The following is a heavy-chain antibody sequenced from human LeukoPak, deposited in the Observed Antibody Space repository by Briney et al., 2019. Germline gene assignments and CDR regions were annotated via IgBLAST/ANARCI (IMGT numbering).Heavy chain of an antibody. CDR3: ARNYYYDSSGYLDAFDI. V-gene: IGHV1-18*01. CDR1: GYTFTSYG. CDR2: ISAYNGNT. Sequence: GASVKVSCKASGYTFTSYGISWVRQAPGQGLEWMGWISAYNGNTNYAQKLQGRVTMTTDTSTSTAYMELRSLRSDDTAVYYCARNYYYDSSGYLDAFDIWGQGTMVTVSS. D-gene: IGHD3-22*01. J-gene: IGHJ3*02.